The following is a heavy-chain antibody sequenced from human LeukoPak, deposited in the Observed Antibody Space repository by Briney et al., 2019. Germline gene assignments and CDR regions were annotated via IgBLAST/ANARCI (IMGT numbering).Heavy chain of an antibody. CDR2: IYYSGST. V-gene: IGHV4-59*01. CDR3: ARDSEAMVSHYYYYYGMDV. D-gene: IGHD5-18*01. CDR1: GGSISSYY. J-gene: IGHJ6*02. Sequence: PSETLSLTCTVSGGSISSYYWSWIRQPPGKGLEWIGYIYYSGSTNYNPSLKSRVTISVDTSKNQFSLKLSSVTAADTAVYYCARDSEAMVSHYYYYYGMDVWGQGTTVTVSS.